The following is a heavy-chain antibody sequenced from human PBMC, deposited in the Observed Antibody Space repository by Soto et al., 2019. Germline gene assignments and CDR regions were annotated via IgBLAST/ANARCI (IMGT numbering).Heavy chain of an antibody. Sequence: SLILSCAVSGFTVSNNYMSWVRQAPGKGLEGVSVIYSGGYTAYGDSVKGRFTISRDNSKNTLYLQMNSLRADDTAVYYCAKDAVYKDGLWLMDQWGQGTQVTVSS. CDR2: IYSGGYT. V-gene: IGHV3-53*05. CDR3: AKDAVYKDGLWLMDQ. D-gene: IGHD2-21*01. CDR1: GFTVSNNY. J-gene: IGHJ4*02.